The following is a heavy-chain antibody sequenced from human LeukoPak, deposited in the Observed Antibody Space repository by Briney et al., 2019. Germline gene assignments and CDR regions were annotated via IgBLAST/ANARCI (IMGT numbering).Heavy chain of an antibody. V-gene: IGHV3-21*01. CDR2: ISSSCSCI. J-gene: IGHJ4*02. D-gene: IGHD2-15*01. CDR3: ARDRGYTRTNSGGYPVFDL. CDR1: GFTFSSYS. Sequence: GGSLRLSCAASGFTFSSYSMNWVRQAPGKGLEWVSSISSSCSCIYYADSVKGRFTISRDNVKNSLYLQMDNLRAEDTAVYYCARDRGYTRTNSGGYPVFDLWGQGTLVTVSS.